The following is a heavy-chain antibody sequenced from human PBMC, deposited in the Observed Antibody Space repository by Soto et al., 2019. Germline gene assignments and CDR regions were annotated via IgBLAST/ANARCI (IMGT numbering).Heavy chain of an antibody. CDR3: ARGDSMIDVAPGGMDV. CDR2: INPSGTST. V-gene: IGHV1-46*01. J-gene: IGHJ6*02. D-gene: IGHD3-22*01. CDR1: GFIFTNYY. Sequence: ASVKVSCKASGFIFTNYYMHWVRQAPGHGLEWMGVINPSGTSTTYAQSFQGRVIMTRDTSTTTVSMELSSLGYDDTAVYFCARGDSMIDVAPGGMDVWGQGTTVTVSS.